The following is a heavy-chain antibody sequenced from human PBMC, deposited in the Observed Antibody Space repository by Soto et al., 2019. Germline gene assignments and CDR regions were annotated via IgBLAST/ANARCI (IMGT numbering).Heavy chain of an antibody. CDR1: GGTFSSYA. V-gene: IGHV1-69*01. D-gene: IGHD3-22*01. CDR3: ATLYSYGPSFDFDY. CDR2: IIPNFGTA. J-gene: IGHJ4*02. Sequence: QVQLVQSGAEVQKPGSSVKVSCKASGGTFSSYAISWVRQAPGQGLEWMGGIIPNFGTANYAQKFQGRFTLTADEYTSTDYMRLSSLRSEDTCVYYCATLYSYGPSFDFDYWGQGTLVTVSS.